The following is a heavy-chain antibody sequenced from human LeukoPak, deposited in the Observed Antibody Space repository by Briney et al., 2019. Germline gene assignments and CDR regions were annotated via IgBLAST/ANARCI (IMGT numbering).Heavy chain of an antibody. J-gene: IGHJ4*02. CDR2: ISSSSSYI. D-gene: IGHD3-22*01. CDR1: GFTFSSYS. CDR3: AREPTYYYDSSGYSLDY. Sequence: PGGSLRLSCAASGFTFSSYSMNWVRQAPGKGLEWVSSISSSSSYIYYADSVKGRFTISRDNAKNSLYLQMNSLRAEDTAVYYCAREPTYYYDSSGYSLDYWGQGTLVTVSS. V-gene: IGHV3-21*01.